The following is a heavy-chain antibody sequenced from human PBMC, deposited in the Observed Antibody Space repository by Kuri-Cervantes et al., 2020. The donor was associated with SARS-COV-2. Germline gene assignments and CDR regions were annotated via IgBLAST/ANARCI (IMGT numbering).Heavy chain of an antibody. D-gene: IGHD1-26*01. Sequence: SETLSLTCTVSGGSISSSSYYWGWIRQPPGKGLEWIGSIYYSGSTYYNPSLKSRVTISVDTSKNQFSLKLSSVTAADTAVYYCARHTAWEQHFDYWGQGTLVTVSS. CDR3: ARHTAWEQHFDY. V-gene: IGHV4-39*01. CDR2: IYYSGST. CDR1: GGSISSSSYY. J-gene: IGHJ4*02.